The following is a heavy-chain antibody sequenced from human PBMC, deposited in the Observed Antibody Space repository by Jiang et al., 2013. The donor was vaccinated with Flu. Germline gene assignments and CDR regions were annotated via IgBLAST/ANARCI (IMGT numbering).Heavy chain of an antibody. CDR1: GGSISSSSYY. Sequence: GLVKPSETLSLTCTVSGGSISSSSYYWGWIRQPPGKGLEWIGSIYYSGSTYYNPSLKSRVTISVDTSKNQFSLKLSSVTAADTAVYYCARQIGDYDLFDYWGQGTLVTVSS. D-gene: IGHD4-17*01. CDR3: ARQIGDYDLFDY. V-gene: IGHV4-39*01. J-gene: IGHJ4*02. CDR2: IYYSGST.